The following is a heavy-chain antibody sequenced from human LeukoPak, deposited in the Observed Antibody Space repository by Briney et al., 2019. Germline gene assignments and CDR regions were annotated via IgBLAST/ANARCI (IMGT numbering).Heavy chain of an antibody. D-gene: IGHD2-8*01. CDR3: ARGTSSWYAGALDY. J-gene: IGHJ4*02. CDR1: GFTFGSYA. Sequence: PGGSLRLSCAASGFTFGSYAMTWVRQAPGKGLEGVSTISGSGGSTYHADSVKGHFTISRDNSKNTLYLQMNNLKGEDTAVYYCARGTSSWYAGALDYWGQGTLVTVSS. CDR2: ISGSGGST. V-gene: IGHV3-23*01.